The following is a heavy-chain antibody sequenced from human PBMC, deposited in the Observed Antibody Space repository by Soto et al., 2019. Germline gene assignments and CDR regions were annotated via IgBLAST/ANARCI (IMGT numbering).Heavy chain of an antibody. D-gene: IGHD1-1*01. J-gene: IGHJ5*02. CDR3: ARDWPSTTGITVDWFDP. CDR1: GGTFSSYA. CDR2: IIPIFGTA. Sequence: QVQLVQSGAEVKKPGSSVKVSCKASGGTFSSYAISWVRQAPGQGLEWMGGIIPIFGTANYAQKFQGRVTITADESTSTAYMELSSLRSEDTAVYYCARDWPSTTGITVDWFDPWGQGTLVTVSS. V-gene: IGHV1-69*01.